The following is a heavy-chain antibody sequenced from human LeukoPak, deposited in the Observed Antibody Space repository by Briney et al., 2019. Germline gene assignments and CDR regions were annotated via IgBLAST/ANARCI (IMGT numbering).Heavy chain of an antibody. J-gene: IGHJ5*02. CDR1: GFTFNTYG. Sequence: GGSLRLSCAVSGFTFNTYGMNWVRQAPGKGLEWVSSISSSSSYIYYADSVKGRFTISRDNAKNSLYLQMNSLRAEDTAVYYCARKTLGGNWFDPWGQGTLVTVSS. V-gene: IGHV3-21*01. CDR2: ISSSSSYI. CDR3: ARKTLGGNWFDP. D-gene: IGHD4-23*01.